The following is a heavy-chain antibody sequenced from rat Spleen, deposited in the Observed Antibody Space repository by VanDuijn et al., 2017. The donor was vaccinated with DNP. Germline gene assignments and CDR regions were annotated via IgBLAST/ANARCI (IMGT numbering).Heavy chain of an antibody. J-gene: IGHJ1*01. Sequence: EVQLVESDGGLVQPGRSLKLSCAASGFTFSDYYMAWVRQAPTKGLEWVATISYDGSSTYYRDSVKGRFTISRDNAKSTLYLQMDSLRSEDTATYYWARPRGTGPGYFDFWGPGTMVTVSS. CDR2: ISYDGSST. V-gene: IGHV5-29*01. D-gene: IGHD5-1*01. CDR3: ARPRGTGPGYFDF. CDR1: GFTFSDYY.